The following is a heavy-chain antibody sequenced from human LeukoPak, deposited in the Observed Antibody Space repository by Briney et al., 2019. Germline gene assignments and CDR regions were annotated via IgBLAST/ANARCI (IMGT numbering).Heavy chain of an antibody. CDR1: GGSISSGDYY. J-gene: IGHJ4*02. CDR2: ICYSGST. D-gene: IGHD5-12*01. Sequence: PSETLSLTCTVSGGSISSGDYYWSWIRQPPGKGLEWIGYICYSGSTYYNPSLKSRVTISVDTSKNQFSLKLSSVTAADTAVYYCARVGRGYSGYVDYWGQGTLVTVSS. V-gene: IGHV4-30-4*01. CDR3: ARVGRGYSGYVDY.